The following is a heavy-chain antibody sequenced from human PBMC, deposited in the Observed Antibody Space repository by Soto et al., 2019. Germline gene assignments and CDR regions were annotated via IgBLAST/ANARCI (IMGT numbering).Heavy chain of an antibody. D-gene: IGHD1-26*01. CDR2: ISYDGSIK. V-gene: IGHV3-30*18. CDR3: AKEAAATGGVGAFDI. J-gene: IGHJ3*02. Sequence: PGGSLRLSCAASGFTFSSSGRHWVRQAPGKGLEWVAVISYDGSIKYYADSVRGRFTISRDNSKNTLYLQMNSLRAEDTAVFYCAKEAAATGGVGAFDIWGQGTLVTV. CDR1: GFTFSSSG.